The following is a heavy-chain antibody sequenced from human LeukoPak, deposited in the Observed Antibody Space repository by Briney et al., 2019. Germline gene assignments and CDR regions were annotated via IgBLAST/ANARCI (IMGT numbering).Heavy chain of an antibody. CDR1: GFTFNNYA. V-gene: IGHV3-23*01. CDR2: ITGSGGST. Sequence: GGSLRLSCAASGFTFNNYAMSWVRQAPGKGLEWVSSITGSGGSTYYADSVKGRFTISRDNSKNTLFLQMNSLRAEDTAVYYCAKLFRTGTPPCRWGQGTLVTVPS. D-gene: IGHD1-1*01. CDR3: AKLFRTGTPPCR. J-gene: IGHJ4*02.